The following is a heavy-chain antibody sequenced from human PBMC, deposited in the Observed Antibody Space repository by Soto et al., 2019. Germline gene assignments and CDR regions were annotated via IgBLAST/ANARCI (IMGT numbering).Heavy chain of an antibody. CDR1: GFPFDDYS. CDR2: ISWDGADT. J-gene: IGHJ3*02. D-gene: IGHD2-2*01. CDR3: ASTFTAFDI. Sequence: GGSLRLSCAASGFPFDDYSMNWVRQVPGKGLEWVSLISWDGADTYYADSVKGRFTVSRDNSKNSLYLQMNSLRAEDTAVYYCASTFTAFDIWGQGTMVTVSS. V-gene: IGHV3-43*01.